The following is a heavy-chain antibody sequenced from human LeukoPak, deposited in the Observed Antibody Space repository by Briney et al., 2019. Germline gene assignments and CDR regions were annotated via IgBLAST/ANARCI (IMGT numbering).Heavy chain of an antibody. J-gene: IGHJ4*02. Sequence: ASVKVSCKASGYTFTCYCMHWVRQAPGQGLEWMGWINPNSGGTNYAQKFQGRVTMTRDTSISTAYMELSRLRSEDTAVYYCAREGGEKFGYSGHFGLDYWGQGTLVTVSS. CDR1: GYTFTCYC. CDR2: INPNSGGT. D-gene: IGHD5-12*01. CDR3: AREGGEKFGYSGHFGLDY. V-gene: IGHV1-2*02.